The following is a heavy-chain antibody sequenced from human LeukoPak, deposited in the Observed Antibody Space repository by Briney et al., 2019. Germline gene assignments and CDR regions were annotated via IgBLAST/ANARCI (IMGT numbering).Heavy chain of an antibody. J-gene: IGHJ4*02. CDR1: HFTFSHYG. Sequence: PGGPLRLSCVASHFTFSHYGMHWVRQAPGKGLEWASVIWNDASNQYYADSVKGRYTISRDNSQNTVYLQMNSLRAEDTAVYYCAKDAQRGFDYSNSLENWGQGTLVIVSS. CDR2: IWNDASNQ. D-gene: IGHD4-11*01. CDR3: AKDAQRGFDYSNSLEN. V-gene: IGHV3-33*06.